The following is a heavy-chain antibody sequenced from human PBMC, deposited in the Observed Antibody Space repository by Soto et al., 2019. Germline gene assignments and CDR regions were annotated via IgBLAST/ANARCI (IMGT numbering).Heavy chain of an antibody. CDR2: ISYDGSNK. J-gene: IGHJ4*02. CDR3: ARDLLRPYDSSGYYGY. CDR1: GFTFSSYA. D-gene: IGHD3-22*01. Sequence: GVSLRLSCAASGFTFSSYAMHCVLQSPGKGLEWVAVISYDGSNKYYADSVKGRFTISRDNSKNTLYLQMNSLRAEDTAVYYCARDLLRPYDSSGYYGYWGQGTLVTVSS. V-gene: IGHV3-30-3*01.